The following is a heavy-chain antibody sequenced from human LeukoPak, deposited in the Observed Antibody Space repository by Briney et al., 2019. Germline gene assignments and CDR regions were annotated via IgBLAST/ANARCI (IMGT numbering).Heavy chain of an antibody. CDR1: GGSISGYY. Sequence: PSETLSLTCTVSGGSISGYYWSWIRQPPGKELEWIGYIYYSGSTNYNPSLKSRVTISVDTSKNQFSLKLSSVTAADTAVYYCARGGYERLLFGLGRWGQGTMVTVSS. CDR3: ARGGYERLLFGLGR. CDR2: IYYSGST. J-gene: IGHJ3*01. D-gene: IGHD2-21*02. V-gene: IGHV4-59*01.